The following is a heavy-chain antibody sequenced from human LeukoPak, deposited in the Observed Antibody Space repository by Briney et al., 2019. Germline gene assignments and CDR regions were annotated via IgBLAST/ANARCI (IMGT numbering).Heavy chain of an antibody. CDR1: GFPITSGSDFY. V-gene: IGHV4-38-2*01. D-gene: IGHD4/OR15-4a*01. J-gene: IGHJ2*01. CDR3: ARVNMVVSRPEGFFDL. Sequence: SETLSLTCAVSGFPITSGSDFYWGWIRQPPEKGLEWIGHFYRDAVTYYSPSLESRVTISSDTPKNHFSLRLTSVTTTARHVYNCARVNMVVSRPEGFFDLWGRGTLVTVSS. CDR2: FYRDAVT.